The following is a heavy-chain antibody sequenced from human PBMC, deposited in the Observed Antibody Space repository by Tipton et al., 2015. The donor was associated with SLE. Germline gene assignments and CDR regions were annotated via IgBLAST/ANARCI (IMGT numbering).Heavy chain of an antibody. CDR2: IYSGGST. J-gene: IGHJ4*02. CDR3: AKGPGGSSSEDY. V-gene: IGHV3-23*03. Sequence: AVSGFTFSSYAMSWVRQAPGKGLEWVSVIYSGGSTYYADSVKGRFTISRDNSKNTLYLQMNSLRAEDTAVYYCAKGPGGSSSEDYWGQGTLVTVSS. D-gene: IGHD6-6*01. CDR1: GFTFSSYA.